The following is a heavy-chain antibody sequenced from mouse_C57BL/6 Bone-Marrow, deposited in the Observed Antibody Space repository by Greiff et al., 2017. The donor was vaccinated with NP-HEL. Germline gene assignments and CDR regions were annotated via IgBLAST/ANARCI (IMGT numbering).Heavy chain of an antibody. Sequence: EVMLVESGGGLVKPGGSLKLSCAASGFTFSSYTMSWVRQTPEKRLEWVATISGGGGNTYYPDSVKGRFTISRDHAKNTLYLQMSSLRSEDTALYYCARDPYYYDYDVEYFDYWGQGTTLTVSS. CDR2: ISGGGGNT. V-gene: IGHV5-9*01. D-gene: IGHD2-4*01. CDR3: ARDPYYYDYDVEYFDY. J-gene: IGHJ2*01. CDR1: GFTFSSYT.